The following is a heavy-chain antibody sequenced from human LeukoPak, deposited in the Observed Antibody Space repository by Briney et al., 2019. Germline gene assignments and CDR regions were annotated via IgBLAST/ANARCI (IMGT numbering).Heavy chain of an antibody. CDR3: ARLGTVTTRIDDGNWFDP. D-gene: IGHD4-17*01. V-gene: IGHV5-51*01. Sequence: GESLKISCKGSGYSFTSYWIGWVRQMPGKGLEWMGIIYPGDSDTRYSPSFQGQVTISTDKSISTAYLQWSSLKASDTAMYYCARLGTVTTRIDDGNWFDPWGQGTLVTVSS. J-gene: IGHJ5*02. CDR2: IYPGDSDT. CDR1: GYSFTSYW.